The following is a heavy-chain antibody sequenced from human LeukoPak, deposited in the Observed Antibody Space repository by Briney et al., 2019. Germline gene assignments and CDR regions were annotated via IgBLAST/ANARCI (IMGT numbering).Heavy chain of an antibody. Sequence: PGGSLRLSCAASGFTFTRHSMNWVRQAPGKGLEWVSYISSTITTIYYADSVKGRFTISRDNARNSLYLQMNSLRAEDTAVYFCARHYYGDYFFDVWGQGTIVTVSS. CDR1: GFTFTRHS. V-gene: IGHV3-48*01. CDR3: ARHYYGDYFFDV. D-gene: IGHD4-17*01. CDR2: ISSTITTI. J-gene: IGHJ3*01.